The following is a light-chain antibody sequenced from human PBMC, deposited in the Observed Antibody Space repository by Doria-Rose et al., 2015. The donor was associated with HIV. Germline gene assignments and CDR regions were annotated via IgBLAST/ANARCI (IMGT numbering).Light chain of an antibody. V-gene: IGKV4-1*01. Sequence: DIRVTQSPESLGMSLGVRATLNCKSNQSLLYTSKNYLAWYQQKPGQPPKLLIYWASTRQSGLPARLSGSGSGTDFTLTISSLEAEDVAVYYCQQYYDTPSFGPGTTVDIK. CDR1: QSLLYTSKNY. CDR2: WAS. J-gene: IGKJ3*01. CDR3: QQYYDTPS.